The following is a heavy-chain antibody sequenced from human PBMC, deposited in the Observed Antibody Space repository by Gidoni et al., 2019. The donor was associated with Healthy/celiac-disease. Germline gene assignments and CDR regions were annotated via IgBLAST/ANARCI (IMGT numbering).Heavy chain of an antibody. CDR1: GFTFSSYG. CDR3: AREAARIYYYGMDV. J-gene: IGHJ6*02. V-gene: IGHV3-33*01. Sequence: QVQLVESGGGVVQPGRSLRLSCAASGFTFSSYGMHWVHQAPGKGLGWVAFIWYDGSNKYYADSVKGRFTISRDNSKNTLYLQMNSLRAEDTAVYYCAREAARIYYYGMDVWGQGTTVTVSS. CDR2: IWYDGSNK. D-gene: IGHD6-6*01.